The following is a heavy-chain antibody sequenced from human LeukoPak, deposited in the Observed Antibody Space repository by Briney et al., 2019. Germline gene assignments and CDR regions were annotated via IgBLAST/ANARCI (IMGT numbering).Heavy chain of an antibody. J-gene: IGHJ4*02. D-gene: IGHD2-15*01. CDR2: ISYDGNIK. CDR3: AKGGKGSEVLVALTGDY. V-gene: IGHV3-30*18. Sequence: GGSLRLSCAASGFTFSSYSMNWVRQAPGKGLEWVAVISYDGNIKYYADSVKGRFTISRDNSKNTLYLQMNSLRAEDTAVYHCAKGGKGSEVLVALTGDYWGQGTLVTVSS. CDR1: GFTFSSYS.